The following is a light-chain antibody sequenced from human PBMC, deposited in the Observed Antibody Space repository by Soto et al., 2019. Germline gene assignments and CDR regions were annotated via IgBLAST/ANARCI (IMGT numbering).Light chain of an antibody. J-gene: IGKJ5*01. CDR3: QQYHSDPIT. Sequence: DIVMTQSPDSLAVSLGERATINCKSSQSVLYSSNNKNYLAWYXQKPGQPPKLLISWASTRESGVPDPFSGSGSGTDFTLTISSLQAEDVAVYYCQQYHSDPITFGQGTRLEIK. V-gene: IGKV4-1*01. CDR1: QSVLYSSNNKNY. CDR2: WAS.